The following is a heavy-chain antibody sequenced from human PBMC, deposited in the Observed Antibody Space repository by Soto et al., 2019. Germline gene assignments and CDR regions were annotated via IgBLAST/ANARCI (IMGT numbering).Heavy chain of an antibody. CDR3: AGDWRDNFWFDP. D-gene: IGHD3-3*01. CDR1: GGPISSYY. Sequence: SETLSLTCTVSGGPISSYYWSWIRQPPGKGLEWIGYIYYSGSTNYNPSLKSRVTRSVDTSKNQFSLKLSSVTAADTAVYYCAGDWRDNFWFDPWGQGTLVTVSS. V-gene: IGHV4-59*01. CDR2: IYYSGST. J-gene: IGHJ5*02.